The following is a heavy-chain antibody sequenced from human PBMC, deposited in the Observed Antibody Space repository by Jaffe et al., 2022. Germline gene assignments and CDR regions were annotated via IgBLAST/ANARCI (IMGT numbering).Heavy chain of an antibody. Sequence: QVQLQESGPGLVKPSETLSLTCAVSGYSISSGYYWGWIRQPPGKGLEWIGSIYHSGSTYYNPSLKSRVTISVDTSKNQFSLKLSSVTAADTAVYYCARHIPITMVRGVIRPSGFDYWGQGTLVTVSS. CDR2: IYHSGST. D-gene: IGHD3-10*01. CDR3: ARHIPITMVRGVIRPSGFDY. V-gene: IGHV4-38-2*01. CDR1: GYSISSGYY. J-gene: IGHJ4*02.